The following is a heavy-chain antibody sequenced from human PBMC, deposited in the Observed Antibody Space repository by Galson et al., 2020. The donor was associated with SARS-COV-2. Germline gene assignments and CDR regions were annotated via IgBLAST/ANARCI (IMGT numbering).Heavy chain of an antibody. CDR2: KQDGSEK. CDR3: VRTAAGNSYDS. D-gene: IGHD1-7*01. J-gene: IGHJ4*02. Sequence: KQDGSEKYYVDSVRGRFTISRDNAKNSLYLQMNSLRGDDTAVYYCVRTAAGNSYDSWGQGTLVTVSS. V-gene: IGHV3-7*01.